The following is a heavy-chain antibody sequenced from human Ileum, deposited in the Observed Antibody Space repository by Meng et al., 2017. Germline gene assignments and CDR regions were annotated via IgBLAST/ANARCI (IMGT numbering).Heavy chain of an antibody. CDR1: GLSLSSYW. V-gene: IGHV3-74*01. D-gene: IGHD3-3*01. Sequence: VQVVGVGVGLVRPGGPWRLSCAASGLSLSSYWIHWVRQPPGKGLVWLSLISPDGSATNYADSVKGRFTISRDNAKNTVYLQMDSLGVEDTALYYCASFQYTMEDYWGLGTLVTVSS. CDR3: ASFQYTMEDY. J-gene: IGHJ4*02. CDR2: ISPDGSAT.